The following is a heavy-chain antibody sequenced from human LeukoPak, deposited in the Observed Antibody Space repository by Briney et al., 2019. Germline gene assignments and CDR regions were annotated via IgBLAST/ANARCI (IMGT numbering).Heavy chain of an antibody. J-gene: IGHJ4*02. Sequence: PSETLSLTCTVSGGSISSYYWSWIRQPPGKGLEWIGYIYYSGSTNYNPSLKSRVTISVDTSKNQFSLKLSSVTAADTAVYYCAGGYGGYSSSWGQGTLVAVSS. CDR2: IYYSGST. CDR3: AGGYGGYSSS. V-gene: IGHV4-59*08. D-gene: IGHD6-6*01. CDR1: GGSISSYY.